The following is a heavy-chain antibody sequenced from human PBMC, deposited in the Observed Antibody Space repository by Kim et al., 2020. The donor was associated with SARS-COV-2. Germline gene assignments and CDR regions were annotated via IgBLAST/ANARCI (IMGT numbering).Heavy chain of an antibody. Sequence: GSLRLSCAASGFTFDRYAMAWVRQAPGKGLQWISALSGVGSSTFYADSVKGRFTISRDNSRNTLYLQMNGLRAEDTAVYYCAKEEPHFEYWGQGTLVTVSS. CDR1: GFTFDRYA. CDR3: AKEEPHFEY. J-gene: IGHJ4*02. CDR2: LSGVGSST. V-gene: IGHV3-23*01.